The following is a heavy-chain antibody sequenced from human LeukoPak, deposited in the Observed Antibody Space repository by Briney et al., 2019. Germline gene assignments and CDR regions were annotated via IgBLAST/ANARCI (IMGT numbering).Heavy chain of an antibody. D-gene: IGHD6-6*01. V-gene: IGHV4-59*01. CDR1: GGSISSYY. J-gene: IGHJ6*02. Sequence: TSETLSLTCTVSGGSISSYYWSWIRQPPGKGLEWIGYIYYSGSTNYNPSLKSRVTISVDTSKNQFSLKLSSMTAADTAVYYCARDRDSSSPPYYYGMDVWGQGTTVTVSS. CDR2: IYYSGST. CDR3: ARDRDSSSPPYYYGMDV.